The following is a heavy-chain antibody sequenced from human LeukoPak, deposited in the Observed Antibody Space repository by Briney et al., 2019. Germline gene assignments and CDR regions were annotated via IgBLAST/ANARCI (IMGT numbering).Heavy chain of an antibody. CDR1: GGSISSYY. J-gene: IGHJ6*02. Sequence: SETLSLTCTVSGGSISSYYWSWIRQPPGKGLEWIGYIYYSGSTNYNPSLKSRVTISVDTSKNQFSLKLSAVTAADTAVYYCARGPFRGLDYYYYSGMDVWGQGTTVTVSS. CDR2: IYYSGST. D-gene: IGHD5-12*01. CDR3: ARGPFRGLDYYYYSGMDV. V-gene: IGHV4-59*12.